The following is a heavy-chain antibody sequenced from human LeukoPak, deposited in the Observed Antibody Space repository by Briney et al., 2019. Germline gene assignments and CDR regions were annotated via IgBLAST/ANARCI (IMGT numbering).Heavy chain of an antibody. Sequence: GGSLRLTCAASGFTFSSHAMSWVRRAPGKGLEWVSGLIENGATTYYADSVKGRFTISRDNSRNTMYLQMNSLRVEDTAVYYCVKDYQVGNSPAFGDYWGQGTLVTISS. D-gene: IGHD1-26*01. CDR2: LIENGATT. V-gene: IGHV3-23*01. CDR1: GFTFSSHA. CDR3: VKDYQVGNSPAFGDY. J-gene: IGHJ4*02.